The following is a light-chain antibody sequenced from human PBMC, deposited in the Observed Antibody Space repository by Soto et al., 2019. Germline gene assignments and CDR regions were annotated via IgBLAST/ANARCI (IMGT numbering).Light chain of an antibody. V-gene: IGKV3-11*01. Sequence: EIVLTQSPATLSLSPGERATLSCRASQSVSSYLAWHQQKPGQAPRLLIYDASNRATGIPARFSGSGSGTDFTLTISSLEPEDFAVYYCQQRSNWITFGGGTKVDIK. CDR2: DAS. J-gene: IGKJ4*01. CDR3: QQRSNWIT. CDR1: QSVSSY.